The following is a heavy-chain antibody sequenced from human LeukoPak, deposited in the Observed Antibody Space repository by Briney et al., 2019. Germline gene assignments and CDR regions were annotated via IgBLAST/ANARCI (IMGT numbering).Heavy chain of an antibody. CDR3: TTDLGTYYHGSQRLIPIDY. D-gene: IGHD3-10*01. Sequence: PGGSLRLSCVDSGFTFTNAWMSWARRPQGKGLEWIGRIKRKTDGETTNYAEPVRGRFTISRDDSKSAVYLQMNSLKIEDTAVYYCTTDLGTYYHGSQRLIPIDYWGQGTLVTVSS. V-gene: IGHV3-15*01. J-gene: IGHJ4*02. CDR2: IKRKTDGETT. CDR1: GFTFTNAW.